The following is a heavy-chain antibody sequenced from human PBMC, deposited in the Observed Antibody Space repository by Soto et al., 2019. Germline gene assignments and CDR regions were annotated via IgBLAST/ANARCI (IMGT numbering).Heavy chain of an antibody. CDR3: ARGSPDHYFDN. V-gene: IGHV1-2*02. CDR2: INTHSGVT. Sequence: QVHLVQSGAEVKKPGASVKVSCKTFGYTFIGFYLHWVRQAPGQGPEWMGCINTHSGVTKYAQKFEGRVTLTRDASINSAFMEVTNLSSDDTAIYSCARGSPDHYFDNWGLGTLVTVSS. CDR1: GYTFIGFY. J-gene: IGHJ4*02.